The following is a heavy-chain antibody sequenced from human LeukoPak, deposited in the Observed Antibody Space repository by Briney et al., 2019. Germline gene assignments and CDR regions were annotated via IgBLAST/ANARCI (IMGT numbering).Heavy chain of an antibody. Sequence: GESLRISCKGSGYSFTSYWIGWVRQMPGKGLEWMGIIYPGDSDTRYSPSFQGQVTISADKSITTAYLQWSGLKASDTAMYYCARRRGRDRGAFDIWGQGTMVTVSS. CDR2: IYPGDSDT. V-gene: IGHV5-51*01. CDR1: GYSFTSYW. D-gene: IGHD1-14*01. J-gene: IGHJ3*02. CDR3: ARRRGRDRGAFDI.